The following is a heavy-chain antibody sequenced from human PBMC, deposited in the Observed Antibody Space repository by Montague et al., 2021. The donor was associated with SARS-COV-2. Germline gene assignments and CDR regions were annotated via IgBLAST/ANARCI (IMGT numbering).Heavy chain of an antibody. D-gene: IGHD3-10*02. J-gene: IGHJ3*02. CDR3: AREIYVPDAFDI. CDR1: GGSISSYY. V-gene: IGHV4-59*12. CDR2: IYYSGST. Sequence: SETLSLTCTVSGGSISSYYWSWIRQPPGKGLEWIGYIYYSGSTNYNPSLKSRVTISLDTSKNQFSLKLNSVTAADTAVYYCAREIYVPDAFDIWGQGTMVTVSS.